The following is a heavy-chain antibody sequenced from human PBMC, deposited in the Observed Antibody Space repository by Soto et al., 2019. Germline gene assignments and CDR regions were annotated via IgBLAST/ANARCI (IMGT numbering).Heavy chain of an antibody. V-gene: IGHV1-18*04. Sequence: QVVLEQSGGEVKKPGASVKVSCKASGYNFSGYSITWVRQAPGQGLEWLGRISGYNGNTNYARTLRGRLTLTTDTSTSTAYMELRSLTSDDTAVYYCARDVFCGGAPACPDMDVWGQGTTVTVSS. CDR1: GYNFSGYS. D-gene: IGHD2-21*01. CDR3: ARDVFCGGAPACPDMDV. CDR2: ISGYNGNT. J-gene: IGHJ6*02.